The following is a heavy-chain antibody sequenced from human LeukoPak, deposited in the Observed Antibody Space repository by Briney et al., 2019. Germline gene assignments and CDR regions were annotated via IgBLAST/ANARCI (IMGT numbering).Heavy chain of an antibody. D-gene: IGHD3-3*01. J-gene: IGHJ4*02. CDR1: GFTFSSYA. CDR3: ATVGYYDFWSGYYHNALI. CDR2: ISGSGGST. Sequence: GGSLRLSCAASGFTFSSYAMSWVRQAPGKGLEWVSAISGSGGSTYYADSVKGRFTISRDNSKTTLYLQMNSLRAEDTAVYYCATVGYYDFWSGYYHNALIWGQGTLVTVSS. V-gene: IGHV3-23*01.